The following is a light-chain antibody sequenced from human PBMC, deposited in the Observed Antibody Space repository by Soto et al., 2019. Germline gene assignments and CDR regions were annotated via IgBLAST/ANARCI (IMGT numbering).Light chain of an antibody. CDR1: QTISHKY. CDR2: NVS. V-gene: IGKV3-20*01. CDR3: QLYSGSPWT. Sequence: VVLTQSPGTLSLSPGERATLSCRASQTISHKYLAWFQQKAGQAPRLLIHNVSVRATGAPDRFSGSGSGTDFTLTISRLEPEDFAVYYCQLYSGSPWTFGQGTKVEV. J-gene: IGKJ1*01.